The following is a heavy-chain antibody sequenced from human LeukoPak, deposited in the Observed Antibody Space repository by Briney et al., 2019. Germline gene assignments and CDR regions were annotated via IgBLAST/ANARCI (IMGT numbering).Heavy chain of an antibody. Sequence: PSETLSLTCTVSGGSISSSSYYWGWIRQPPGKGLEWIGSIYYSGSTYYNPSLKSRVTISVDASKNHFSLKLSSVTAADTAVYYCARVSTPGYSNGGRYWGQGTLVSVSS. CDR2: IYYSGST. CDR3: ARVSTPGYSNGGRY. D-gene: IGHD6-19*01. J-gene: IGHJ4*02. V-gene: IGHV4-39*07. CDR1: GGSISSSSYY.